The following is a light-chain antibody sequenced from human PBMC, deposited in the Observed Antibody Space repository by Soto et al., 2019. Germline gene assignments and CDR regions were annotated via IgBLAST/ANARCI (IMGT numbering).Light chain of an antibody. CDR1: QSVSNY. Sequence: IVLTQSPATLSLSPGERATLSCRAGQSVSNYLGWYQQKSGQAPRLLISDVSKRATGIPARFSGSGSGTDFTLTISRLEPEDFAVYYCQHRVNGPTFGGGTKVEIK. CDR3: QHRVNGPT. CDR2: DVS. V-gene: IGKV3-11*01. J-gene: IGKJ4*01.